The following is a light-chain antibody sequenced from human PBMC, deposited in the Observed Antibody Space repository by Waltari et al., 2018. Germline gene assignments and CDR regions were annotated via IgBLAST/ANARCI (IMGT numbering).Light chain of an antibody. CDR3: QVWDSTSDHV. CDR2: DDT. J-gene: IGLJ2*01. V-gene: IGLV3-21*02. Sequence: SYDLTQSPSVSVSPGQTARVTCGGDNIGSKNVHWDQQKPPQAPVLVIYDDTERPSGIPERFSGSTSGNTATLTISGVEAGDEADYYCQVWDSTSDHVFGGGTRLTVL. CDR1: NIGSKN.